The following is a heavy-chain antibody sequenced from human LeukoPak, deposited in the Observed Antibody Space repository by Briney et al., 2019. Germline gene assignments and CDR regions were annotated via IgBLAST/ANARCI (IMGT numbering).Heavy chain of an antibody. V-gene: IGHV4-59*01. CDR2: ISSIGSP. D-gene: IGHD3-22*01. CDR1: GGSISPYY. J-gene: IGHJ6*02. Sequence: PSETLSLTCTVSGGSISPYYWSWIRQPPGKGLEWIGYISSIGSPDYSPSLRGRVTISVDTSKNQFSLKLSSVTAADTAVYYCARDGSDYYDSSGTAHYYYYGMDVWGQGTTVTVSS. CDR3: ARDGSDYYDSSGTAHYYYYGMDV.